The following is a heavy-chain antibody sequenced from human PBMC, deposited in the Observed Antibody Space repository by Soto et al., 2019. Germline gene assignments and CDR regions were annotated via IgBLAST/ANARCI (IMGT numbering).Heavy chain of an antibody. V-gene: IGHV2-5*02. CDR3: VQSRCGGDCLQSYSSHSYYGLDV. CDR1: GFSLSTTGVG. D-gene: IGHD2-21*02. Sequence: QITLKESGPTLVKPTQTLTLTCTFSGFSLSTTGVGVGWIRQPPGKALVWLALISWDDDKRYNPSLNSRPTTASDTSKIQVVLAMTNVDPVDTATYYCVQSRCGGDCLQSYSSHSYYGLDVWGQGTTVTVSS. CDR2: ISWDDDK. J-gene: IGHJ6*02.